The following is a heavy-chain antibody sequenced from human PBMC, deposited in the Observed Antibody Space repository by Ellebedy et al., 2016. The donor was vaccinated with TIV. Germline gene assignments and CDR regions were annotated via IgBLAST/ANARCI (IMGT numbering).Heavy chain of an antibody. CDR2: INHSGST. D-gene: IGHD3-10*01. Sequence: SETLSLTXAVYGGSFSGYYWSWIRQPPGKGLEWIGEINHSGSTNYNPSLKSRVTISVDTSKNQFSLKLSSVTAADTAVYYCARAFYYYGSGSSQLFDLWGRGTLVTVSS. J-gene: IGHJ2*01. CDR3: ARAFYYYGSGSSQLFDL. V-gene: IGHV4-34*09. CDR1: GGSFSGYY.